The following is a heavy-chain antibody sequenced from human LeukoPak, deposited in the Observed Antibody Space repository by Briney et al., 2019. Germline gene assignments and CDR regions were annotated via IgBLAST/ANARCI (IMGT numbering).Heavy chain of an antibody. V-gene: IGHV3-23*01. Sequence: GGSLRLSCVGSGFTFSSHAMTWVRQAPGKGLEWVSGISGNGDSTYHADSVKGRFTISRDNAKNSLYLQMNSLRAEDTAVYYCARDNYYSVMDVWGQGTTVTVSS. CDR2: ISGNGDST. J-gene: IGHJ6*02. CDR1: GFTFSSHA. CDR3: ARDNYYSVMDV.